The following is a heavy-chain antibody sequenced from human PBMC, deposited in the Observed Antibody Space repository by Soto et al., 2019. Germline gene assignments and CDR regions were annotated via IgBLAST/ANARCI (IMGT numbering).Heavy chain of an antibody. D-gene: IGHD2-21*02. CDR1: GFTFSSYA. J-gene: IGHJ5*01. CDR2: ITGSGAST. V-gene: IGHV3-23*01. CDR3: AKALSAEAGGDDTWFDS. Sequence: PGGSLRLSCAASGFTFSSYAMSWVRQAPGKGLEWVSAITGSGASTFYADSVKGRFTISTDNSKNTLNLQMNNLRAEDTAVYYCAKALSAEAGGDDTWFDSWGQGTLVTVSS.